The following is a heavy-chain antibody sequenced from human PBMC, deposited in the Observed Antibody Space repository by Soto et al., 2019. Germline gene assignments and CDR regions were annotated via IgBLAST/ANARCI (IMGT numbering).Heavy chain of an antibody. CDR2: IYYSGST. CDR3: ARGRQLENY. CDR1: GGSISSYY. J-gene: IGHJ4*02. D-gene: IGHD6-6*01. Sequence: ASETLSLTCTVSGGSISSYYWSRIRQPPGKGLEWIGYIYYSGSTNYNPSLKSRVTISVDTSKNQFSLKLSSVTAADTAVYYCARGRQLENYWGQGTLVTVSS. V-gene: IGHV4-59*01.